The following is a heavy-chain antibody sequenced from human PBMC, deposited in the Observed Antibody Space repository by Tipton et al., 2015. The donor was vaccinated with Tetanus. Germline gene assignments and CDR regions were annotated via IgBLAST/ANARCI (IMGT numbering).Heavy chain of an antibody. CDR1: GFTFSDYW. Sequence: QLVQSGGGVVQPGGSLRLSCAASGFTFSDYWMHWVRQAPGKGLMWVSRISGDGSSTSYAASVKGRFTISRDNAKNTVYLQMNSLRAEDTAVYYCARAQVVAGTGGFDPWGQGTPVTVSS. CDR3: ARAQVVAGTGGFDP. CDR2: ISGDGSST. V-gene: IGHV3-74*02. J-gene: IGHJ5*02. D-gene: IGHD6-19*01.